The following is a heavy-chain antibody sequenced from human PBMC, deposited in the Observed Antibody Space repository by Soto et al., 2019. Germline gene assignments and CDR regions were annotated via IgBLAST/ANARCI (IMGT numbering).Heavy chain of an antibody. CDR1: GYTFSLYY. V-gene: IGHV1-46*01. CDR3: TRDLEYNFYDF. D-gene: IGHD3-3*01. Sequence: QVQLVPSGAEVKTPGASVKISCKASGYTFSLYYMPWVRQAPGQGLEWMGKSNVDGSTRYAQKFQGRVTITRDTPTSTIYMELSSLTSDDTAVYYCTRDLEYNFYDFWGQGTLVTVSS. J-gene: IGHJ4*02. CDR2: SNVDGST.